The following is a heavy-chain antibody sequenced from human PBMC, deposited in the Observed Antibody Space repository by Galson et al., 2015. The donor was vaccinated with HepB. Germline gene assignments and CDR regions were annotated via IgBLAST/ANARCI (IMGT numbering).Heavy chain of an antibody. Sequence: SVKVSCKASGYTFTSYDINWVRQATGQGLEWMGWMNPNSGNTGYAQKFQGRVTMTRNTSISTAYMELSSLRSEDTAVYYCARGVVVVPAAILNWQLHIKKYYMDVWGKGTTVTVSS. D-gene: IGHD2-2*01. J-gene: IGHJ6*03. CDR3: ARGVVVVPAAILNWQLHIKKYYMDV. V-gene: IGHV1-8*01. CDR1: GYTFTSYD. CDR2: MNPNSGNT.